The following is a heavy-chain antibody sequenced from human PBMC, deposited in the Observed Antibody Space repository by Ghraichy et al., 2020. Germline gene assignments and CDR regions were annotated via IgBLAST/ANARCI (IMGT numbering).Heavy chain of an antibody. CDR2: IYYSGST. Sequence: SETLSLTCTVSGGSISSYYWSWIRQPPGKGLEWIGYIYYSGSTNYNPSLKSRVTISVDTSKNQFSLKLSSVTAADTAVYYCARGSNDFWSGYYTSNWFDPWGQGTLVTVSS. CDR3: ARGSNDFWSGYYTSNWFDP. J-gene: IGHJ5*02. D-gene: IGHD3-3*01. V-gene: IGHV4-59*01. CDR1: GGSISSYY.